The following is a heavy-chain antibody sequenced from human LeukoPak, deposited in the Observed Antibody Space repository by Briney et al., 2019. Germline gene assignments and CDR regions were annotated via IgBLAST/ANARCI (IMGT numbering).Heavy chain of an antibody. CDR1: GFTFTNYA. CDR3: AREATSSSGWYIDS. Sequence: GGSLRLSCAVSGFTFTNYAMKWVRQAPGKGLEWVSTISGPGDKTYYADSVKGRFTISRDNSKNTVSPQMNSLRAGDTAVYYCAREATSSSGWYIDSWGQGTLVAVSS. V-gene: IGHV3-23*01. D-gene: IGHD6-25*01. J-gene: IGHJ4*02. CDR2: ISGPGDKT.